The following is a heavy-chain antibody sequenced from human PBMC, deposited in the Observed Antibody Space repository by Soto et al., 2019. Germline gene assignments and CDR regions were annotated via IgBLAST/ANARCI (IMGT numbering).Heavy chain of an antibody. CDR2: ISSSGPTM. V-gene: IGHV3-11*01. J-gene: IGHJ3*02. CDR3: ARPRSVIPAAITAFDI. CDR1: GFTFSDFY. Sequence: QVQLVESGGGLVKPGGSLRLSCAAYGFTFSDFYMSWIRRAPGQGLEWVSYISSSGPTMFYADSVKGRFTISRDNAKSSLYLQMNSLRAEDTAVYYCARPRSVIPAAITAFDIWGQGTMVTVSS. D-gene: IGHD2-2*01.